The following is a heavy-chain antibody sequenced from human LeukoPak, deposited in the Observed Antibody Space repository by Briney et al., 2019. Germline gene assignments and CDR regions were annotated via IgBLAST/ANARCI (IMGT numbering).Heavy chain of an antibody. Sequence: SETLSLTCTVSGGSINSYYWSWIRQPPGKGLEWIGYIYYSGSTNYNPSLKSRVTISVDTSKNQFSLKLSSVTAADTAVYYCARDYSSSWFDPWGQGTLVTVSS. V-gene: IGHV4-59*12. CDR3: ARDYSSSWFDP. D-gene: IGHD6-13*01. CDR1: GGSINSYY. J-gene: IGHJ5*02. CDR2: IYYSGST.